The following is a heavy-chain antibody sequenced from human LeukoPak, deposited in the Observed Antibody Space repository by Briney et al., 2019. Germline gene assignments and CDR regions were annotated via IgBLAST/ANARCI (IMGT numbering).Heavy chain of an antibody. CDR2: ISGSGGST. V-gene: IGHV3-23*01. J-gene: IGHJ6*03. D-gene: IGHD6-13*01. CDR1: GFTFSSYG. CDR3: ARDQGRQQLVQGPYYYYMDV. Sequence: HTGGSLRLSCAASGFTFSSYGMSWVRQAPGKGLEWVSAISGSGGSTYYADSVKGRFTISRDNSKNTLYLQMNSLRAEDTAVYYCARDQGRQQLVQGPYYYYMDVWGKGTTVTISS.